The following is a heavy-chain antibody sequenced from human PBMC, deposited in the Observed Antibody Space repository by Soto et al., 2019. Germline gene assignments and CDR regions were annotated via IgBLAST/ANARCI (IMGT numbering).Heavy chain of an antibody. CDR1: GYTFTSYG. CDR2: ISAYNGNT. J-gene: IGHJ5*02. V-gene: IGHV1-18*01. Sequence: ASVEVSCKXSGYTFTSYGISWVRQAPGQGLEWMGWISAYNGNTNYAQKLQGRVTMTTDTSTSTAYMELRSLRSDDTAVYYCARLRVAIFGVVIMQGWFDPWGQGTLVTVSS. D-gene: IGHD3-3*01. CDR3: ARLRVAIFGVVIMQGWFDP.